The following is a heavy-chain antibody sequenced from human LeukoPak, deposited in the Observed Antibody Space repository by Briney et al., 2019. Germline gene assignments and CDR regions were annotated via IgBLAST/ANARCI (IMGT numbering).Heavy chain of an antibody. CDR3: AKDQDTAIPIPGH. CDR2: ISYDGSNK. CDR1: GFTFSSYG. J-gene: IGHJ4*02. V-gene: IGHV3-30*18. D-gene: IGHD5-18*01. Sequence: PGGSLRLSCAASGFTFSSYGMHWVRQAPGKGLEWVAVISYDGSNKYYADSVKGRFTISRDNSKNTLYLQMNSLRAEDTAVYYCAKDQDTAIPIPGHWGQGTLVTVSS.